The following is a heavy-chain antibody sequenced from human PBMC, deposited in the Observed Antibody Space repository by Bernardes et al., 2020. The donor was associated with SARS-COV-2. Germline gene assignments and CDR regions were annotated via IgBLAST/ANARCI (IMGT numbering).Heavy chain of an antibody. CDR2: IWYDGSKT. D-gene: IGHD3-22*01. CDR1: GFTFSSYG. CDR3: AREGKWLQSWFDP. Sequence: GGSLRLSCAVYGFTFSSYGMHWVRQAPGRGLEWVAVIWYDGSKTYYADSVKGRFTISRDNSKNTVYLHISSLRAEDTAVYYCAREGKWLQSWFDPWGQGTLVTVSS. V-gene: IGHV3-33*01. J-gene: IGHJ5*02.